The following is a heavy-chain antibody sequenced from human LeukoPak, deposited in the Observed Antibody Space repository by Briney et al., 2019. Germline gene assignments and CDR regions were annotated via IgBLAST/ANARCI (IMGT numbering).Heavy chain of an antibody. CDR3: AKDLGRDGDEIFDY. D-gene: IGHD3-16*01. V-gene: IGHV3-23*01. CDR2: ISADGRST. Sequence: GGSLRLSCAPSRFSFSNYAMTWVRQAPGRGLEWVSTISADGRSTHYADSVRGRLTISRDNSKNMLYLQMKSLRAEDMALYYCAKDLGRDGDEIFDYWGQGTLVTVSS. J-gene: IGHJ4*02. CDR1: RFSFSNYA.